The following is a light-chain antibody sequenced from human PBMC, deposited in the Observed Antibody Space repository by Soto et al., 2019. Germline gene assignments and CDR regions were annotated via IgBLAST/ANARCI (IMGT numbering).Light chain of an antibody. J-gene: IGKJ1*01. V-gene: IGKV3-11*01. CDR1: QSVSSY. CDR2: DAS. Sequence: EIVLTQSPATLSLSPGERATLSCRASQSVSSYLAWYQHKPGQAPRLLIYDASTRATGIPARFSGSGSGTDFTLTISILEPEDFAVYYCQQRSNWPPTWTFGQGTRVEIK. CDR3: QQRSNWPPTWT.